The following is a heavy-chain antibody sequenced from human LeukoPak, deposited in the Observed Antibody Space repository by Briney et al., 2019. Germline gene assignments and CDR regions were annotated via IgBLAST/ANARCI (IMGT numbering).Heavy chain of an antibody. CDR3: ARGKYSSSWYIFDP. Sequence: SETLSLTCTVTGGSVSSDNYYWSWIRKPPGKGLEWIGYMYNSGSTNYSPSLKSRVTMSADTSKNQLSLKLSAVTAADTAVYYCARGKYSSSWYIFDPWGQGALVTVSS. D-gene: IGHD6-13*01. CDR2: MYNSGST. J-gene: IGHJ5*02. CDR1: GGSVSSDNYY. V-gene: IGHV4-61*01.